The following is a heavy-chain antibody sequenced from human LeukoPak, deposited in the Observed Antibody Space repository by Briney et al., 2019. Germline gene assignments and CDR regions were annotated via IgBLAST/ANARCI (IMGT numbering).Heavy chain of an antibody. J-gene: IGHJ4*02. CDR2: ISYDGSNK. D-gene: IGHD2-2*01. CDR3: ASLFEGCSSTSCSKGLDY. CDR1: GFTFSSYA. V-gene: IGHV3-30-3*02. Sequence: PGGSLRLSCAASGFTFSSYAMHWVRQAPGKGLEWVAVISYDGSNKYYADSVKGRFTISRDNSKNTLYLQMNSLRAEDTAVYYCASLFEGCSSTSCSKGLDYWGQGTLVTVSS.